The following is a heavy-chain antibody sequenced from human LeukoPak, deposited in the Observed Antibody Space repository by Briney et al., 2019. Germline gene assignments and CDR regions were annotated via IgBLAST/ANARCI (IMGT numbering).Heavy chain of an antibody. D-gene: IGHD3-3*01. V-gene: IGHV1-46*01. CDR3: ARDSYDFPFAD. J-gene: IGHJ4*02. CDR2: INPSGGST. Sequence: ASVKVSCKASGYTFTSYYMHWVRQAPGQGLEWMGIINPSGGSTSYAQKFQGRVTMSRDTSTSTVYMELSSLRSEDTAVYYCARDSYDFPFADWGQGTLVTVSS. CDR1: GYTFTSYY.